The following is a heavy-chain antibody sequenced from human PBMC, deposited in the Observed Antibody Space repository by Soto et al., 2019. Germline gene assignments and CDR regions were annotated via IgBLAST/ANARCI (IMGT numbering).Heavy chain of an antibody. CDR1: GFTFSSYG. CDR3: ARDQRDIVVVPAASDAFDI. J-gene: IGHJ3*02. Sequence: QPGGSLRLSCAASGFTFSSYGMHWVRQAPGKGLEWVAVIWYDGSNKYYADSVKGRFTISRDNSKNTLYLQMNSLRAEDTAVYYCARDQRDIVVVPAASDAFDIWGQGTMVTVSS. CDR2: IWYDGSNK. D-gene: IGHD2-2*01. V-gene: IGHV3-33*01.